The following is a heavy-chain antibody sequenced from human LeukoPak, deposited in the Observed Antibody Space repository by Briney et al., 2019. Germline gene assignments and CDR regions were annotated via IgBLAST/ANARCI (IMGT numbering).Heavy chain of an antibody. D-gene: IGHD6-19*01. CDR1: GFTFSSYA. Sequence: GGSLRLSCAASGFTFSSYAMSWVRQAPGKGLEWVSAISGSGGSTYYADSVKGRFTISRDNSKNTLYLQMNSLRAEDTAVYYCARARGRLGSGHADFDYWGQGTLVTVSS. CDR3: ARARGRLGSGHADFDY. J-gene: IGHJ4*02. V-gene: IGHV3-23*01. CDR2: ISGSGGST.